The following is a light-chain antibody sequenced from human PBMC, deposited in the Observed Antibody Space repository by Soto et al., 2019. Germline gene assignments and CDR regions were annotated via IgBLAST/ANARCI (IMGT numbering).Light chain of an antibody. J-gene: IGKJ2*01. CDR1: QSISRL. CDR3: QQYTTYSHT. V-gene: IGKV1-5*01. CDR2: DAS. Sequence: DIEMTQSPSTLSASVGDRVTITCRGSQSISRLLAWYQQKPGKAPKLLIHDASSLESGVPSRFSGSRSGSEFTLTISGLQPDDFATYYCQQYTTYSHTFGQGTKVEIK.